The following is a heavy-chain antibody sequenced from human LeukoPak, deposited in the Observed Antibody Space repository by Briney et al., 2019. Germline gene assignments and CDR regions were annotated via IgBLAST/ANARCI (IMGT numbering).Heavy chain of an antibody. CDR1: GFTVSSNY. Sequence: GGSLRLSCAASGFTVSSNYMSWVRQAPGKRMEWVSVIYSGGSTYYADSVKGRFTISRDNSKTTLYLQMNSPRAEDTAVYYCAREPGYYFDYWGQGTLVTVSS. CDR3: AREPGYYFDY. CDR2: IYSGGST. J-gene: IGHJ4*02. V-gene: IGHV3-53*01.